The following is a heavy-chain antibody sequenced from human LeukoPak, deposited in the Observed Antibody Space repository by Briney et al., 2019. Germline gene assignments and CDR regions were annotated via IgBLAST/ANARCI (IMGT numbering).Heavy chain of an antibody. D-gene: IGHD6-19*01. CDR3: ARVGGSSGWYLN. CDR2: IYYSGST. V-gene: IGHV4-59*01. CDR1: GGSISSYY. J-gene: IGHJ4*02. Sequence: SETLSLTCTVSGGSISSYYRSWIRQPPGKGLEWIGYIYYSGSTNYNPSLKSRVTISVDTSKNQFSLKLSSVTAADTAVYYCARVGGSSGWYLNWGQGTLVTVSS.